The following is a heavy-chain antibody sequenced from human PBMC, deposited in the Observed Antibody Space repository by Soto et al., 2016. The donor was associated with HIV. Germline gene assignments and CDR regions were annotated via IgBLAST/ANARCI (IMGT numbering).Heavy chain of an antibody. J-gene: IGHJ3*01. Sequence: EVNLLESGGGLVQPGGSLKLSCGASGFTFGNYAMSWVRQAPGKGLEWVSGISDSGSNTYYADSMKGRFTISRDNSKNTLYLHMNSLRAEDTAVYYCAKDLRMTMVQGFIDALDFWGQGTMVTVSS. D-gene: IGHD3-10*01. CDR2: ISDSGSNT. CDR3: AKDLRMTMVQGFIDALDF. CDR1: GFTFGNYA. V-gene: IGHV3-23*01.